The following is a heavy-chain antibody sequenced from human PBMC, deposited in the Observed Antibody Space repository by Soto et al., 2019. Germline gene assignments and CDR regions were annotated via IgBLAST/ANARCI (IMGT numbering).Heavy chain of an antibody. V-gene: IGHV3-48*02. D-gene: IGHD6-13*01. J-gene: IGHJ6*02. CDR2: ISSSSSTI. Sequence: EVQLVESGGGLVQPGGSLRLSCAASGFTFSSYSMNWVRQAPGKGLEWVSYISSSSSTIYYADSVKGRFTISRDNAKNSLYLQMNSLRDEDTAVYYCARDRRFGEQQLVPLEDEETRKGYYGMDVWGQGTTVTVSS. CDR1: GFTFSSYS. CDR3: ARDRRFGEQQLVPLEDEETRKGYYGMDV.